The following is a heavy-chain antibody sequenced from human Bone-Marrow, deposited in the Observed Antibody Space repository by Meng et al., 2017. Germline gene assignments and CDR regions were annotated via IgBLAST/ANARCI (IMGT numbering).Heavy chain of an antibody. J-gene: IGHJ4*02. D-gene: IGHD4-17*01. V-gene: IGHV3-73*02. Sequence: EGAGVESGGGLVQPGGARDSSGVAFGFTFSGSAMHWVRQASGKGLEWVGRIRSKANSYATAYAASVKGRFTISRDDSKNTAYLQMNSLKTEDTAVYYCTLTVTTQFDYWGQGTLVTVSS. CDR1: GFTFSGSA. CDR2: IRSKANSYAT. CDR3: TLTVTTQFDY.